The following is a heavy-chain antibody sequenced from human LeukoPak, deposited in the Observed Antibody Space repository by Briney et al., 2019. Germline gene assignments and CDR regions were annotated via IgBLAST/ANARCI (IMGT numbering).Heavy chain of an antibody. CDR1: GSSVSSGNYY. D-gene: IGHD1-1*01. J-gene: IGHJ4*02. CDR2: VDYSGTT. Sequence: SETLSLTCSVSGSSVSSGNYYWSWIRQPPGKGLEWIGHVDYSGTTSYNPSLRRRVAISLETSKNQFSLKVMFLTAADTAVYYCARGIRTGYGYWGQGTLVTVSS. CDR3: ARGIRTGYGY. V-gene: IGHV4-61*01.